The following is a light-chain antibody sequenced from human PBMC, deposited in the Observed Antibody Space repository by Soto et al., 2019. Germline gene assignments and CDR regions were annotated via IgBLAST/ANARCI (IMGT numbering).Light chain of an antibody. CDR2: EAS. Sequence: DIRMTQSPSSLSASVGDRVTITCRASQSIDTHLNWYQQHPGKAPNAPIYEASNLQSGVPSRFRGSGSGTDFTLTISGLQPDDSATYSVHQTYSPPDTFGEGTKVEIK. J-gene: IGKJ1*01. CDR3: HQTYSPPDT. V-gene: IGKV1-39*01. CDR1: QSIDTH.